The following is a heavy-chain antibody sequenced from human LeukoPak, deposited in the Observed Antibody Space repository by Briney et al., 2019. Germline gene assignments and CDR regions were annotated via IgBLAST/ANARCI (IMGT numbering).Heavy chain of an antibody. CDR3: ARDREARMVRGVNPTDY. J-gene: IGHJ4*02. CDR2: IASSSGYI. V-gene: IGHV3-21*03. D-gene: IGHD3-10*01. Sequence: GGSLRLSCAASGFTFSSYSMNWVRQAPGEGLEWVSSIASSSGYIYYADSAKGRFTISRDNAKNSLYLQMNSLRAEDTAVYYCARDREARMVRGVNPTDYWGQGTLVTVSS. CDR1: GFTFSSYS.